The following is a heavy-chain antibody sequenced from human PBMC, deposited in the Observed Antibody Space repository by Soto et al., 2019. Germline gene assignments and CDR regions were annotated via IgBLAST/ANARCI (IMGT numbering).Heavy chain of an antibody. CDR3: ATWHLREHAYDI. CDR1: GLTVSGKQY. D-gene: IGHD4-17*01. V-gene: IGHV3-53*01. Sequence: DVQLVESGGGLIQPGGSLTLSCAASGLTVSGKQYMAWVRQAPGKGLEWVSALYDVDGTYYADSVKGRFTTSGDSSRTSVYLQMNSLRPDDTAVYYCATWHLREHAYDIWGQGTAVTVSS. CDR2: LYDVDGT. J-gene: IGHJ3*02.